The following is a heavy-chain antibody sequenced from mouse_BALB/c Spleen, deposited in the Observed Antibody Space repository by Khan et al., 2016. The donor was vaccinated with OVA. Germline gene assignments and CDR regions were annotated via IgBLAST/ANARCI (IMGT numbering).Heavy chain of an antibody. J-gene: IGHJ3*01. V-gene: IGHV1-5*01. D-gene: IGHD4-1*01. CDR3: TRRNWDGAWVAY. Sequence: EVQLQQSGTVLARPGASVKMSCKASGYTFTSYWMHWVKQRPGQGLEWIGDIYPGNTDTNYNQKFKGKAKLPAVTSTNTAYMELYSLTNEDFAVYYCTRRNWDGAWVAYWCQGSRVTVSA. CDR2: IYPGNTDT. CDR1: GYTFTSYW.